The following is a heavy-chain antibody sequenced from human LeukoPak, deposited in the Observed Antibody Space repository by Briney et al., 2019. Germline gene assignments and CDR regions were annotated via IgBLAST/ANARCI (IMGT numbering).Heavy chain of an antibody. J-gene: IGHJ4*02. CDR2: INHSGST. CDR3: ARRVGLRYFDWLLFRPFGY. Sequence: SETLSLTCAVYGGSFSGYYWSWIRQPPGKGLEWIGEINHSGSTNYNPSLKSRVTISVDTSKNQFSLKLSSVTAADTAVYYCARRVGLRYFDWLLFRPFGYWGQGTLVTVSS. D-gene: IGHD3-9*01. V-gene: IGHV4-34*01. CDR1: GGSFSGYY.